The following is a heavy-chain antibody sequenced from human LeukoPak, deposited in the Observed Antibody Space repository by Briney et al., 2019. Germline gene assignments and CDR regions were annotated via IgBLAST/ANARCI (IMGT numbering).Heavy chain of an antibody. Sequence: ASVKVSCKASGYTFINHWMHWGRQAPGQELEGVGLINPTGTATLYAQNFQGRVTMTRDTSTSTVYMELSSLRSEDTAVYYCAREIGPRELHLWGSAFDYSGQGTLVTVSS. CDR3: AREIGPRELHLWGSAFDY. V-gene: IGHV1-46*01. CDR2: INPTGTAT. D-gene: IGHD5-18*01. J-gene: IGHJ4*02. CDR1: GYTFINHW.